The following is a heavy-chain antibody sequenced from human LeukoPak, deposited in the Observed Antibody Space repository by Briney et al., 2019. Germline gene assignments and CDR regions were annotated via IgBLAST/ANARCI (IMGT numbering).Heavy chain of an antibody. CDR1: GFTFSICP. CDR3: ASGITLLRGVMDF. V-gene: IGHV3-23*01. D-gene: IGHD3-10*01. J-gene: IGHJ4*02. Sequence: GGSLRLSCAASGFTFSICPMTWVRQAPGKGLEWVSSISDSGVNTWYADSVKGRFTISRDNSKNTMYLQIDRLRAEDTAVYYCASGITLLRGVMDFWGQGTLVTVSS. CDR2: ISDSGVNT.